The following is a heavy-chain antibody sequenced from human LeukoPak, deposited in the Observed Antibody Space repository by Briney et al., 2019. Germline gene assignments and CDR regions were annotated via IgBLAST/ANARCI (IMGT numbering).Heavy chain of an antibody. D-gene: IGHD3-22*01. CDR1: GFTFSSYG. CDR2: ISGSGGST. Sequence: GGSLRLSCAASGFTFSSYGMSWVRQAPGKGLEWVSAISGSGGSTYYADSVKGRFTISRDNSKNTLYLQMNSLRAEDTAVYYCAKDLGDYYDSSGYLWGQGTLVTVSS. CDR3: AKDLGDYYDSSGYL. V-gene: IGHV3-23*01. J-gene: IGHJ5*02.